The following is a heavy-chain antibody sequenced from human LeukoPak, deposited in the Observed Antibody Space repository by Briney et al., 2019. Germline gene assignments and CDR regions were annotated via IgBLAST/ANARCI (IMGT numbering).Heavy chain of an antibody. V-gene: IGHV4-59*08. CDR1: GGSIRTYY. Sequence: SETLSLTCTVSGGSIRTYYWSWIRQPPGKGLEWIGFIYYSGSTKYNPSLKSRVTISVDTSKNQFSLKLSSVTAADTAVYYCARNRGRERWLQFLDYWGQGTLVTVSS. CDR2: IYYSGST. D-gene: IGHD5-24*01. J-gene: IGHJ4*02. CDR3: ARNRGRERWLQFLDY.